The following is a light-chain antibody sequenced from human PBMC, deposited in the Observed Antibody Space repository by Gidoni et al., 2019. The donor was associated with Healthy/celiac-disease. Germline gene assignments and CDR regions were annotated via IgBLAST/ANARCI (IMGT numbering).Light chain of an antibody. CDR2: AAS. V-gene: IGKV1-39*01. Sequence: DIQITHSPSSLSASVGDRVTITCRASQSISSYLNWYQQKPGKAPKLLTYAASSFQSGVPSRFSGSGSWTAFTLTISSLQPEDFATYYCQQSYSTLWTFGQGTKVEIK. CDR3: QQSYSTLWT. CDR1: QSISSY. J-gene: IGKJ1*01.